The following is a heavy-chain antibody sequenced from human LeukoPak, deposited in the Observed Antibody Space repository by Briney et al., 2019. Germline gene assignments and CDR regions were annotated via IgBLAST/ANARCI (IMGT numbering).Heavy chain of an antibody. Sequence: SETLSLTCTVSGGSISSYYWSWIRQPPGKGLEWIGYIYYSGSTNYNPSLKSRVTISVDTSKNQFSLKLSSVTAADTAVYHCARHNSSSRKRAGAFDIWGQGTMVTVSS. CDR1: GGSISSYY. J-gene: IGHJ3*02. V-gene: IGHV4-59*08. D-gene: IGHD6-13*01. CDR2: IYYSGST. CDR3: ARHNSSSRKRAGAFDI.